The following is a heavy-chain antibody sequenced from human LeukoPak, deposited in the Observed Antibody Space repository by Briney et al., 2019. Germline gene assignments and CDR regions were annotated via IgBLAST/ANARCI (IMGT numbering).Heavy chain of an antibody. Sequence: GGSLRLSCAASGFSFSAYSMNWVRQAPGKGLEWVSSISSSSSYIYYADSVRGRFTTSRDNAKNSLYLQMNSLRVEDTAVYFCPKDWGNMVVFPAAPALDNGGQGTLVPVSS. CDR1: GFSFSAYS. CDR3: PKDWGNMVVFPAAPALDN. V-gene: IGHV3-21*01. J-gene: IGHJ4*02. D-gene: IGHD2-2*01. CDR2: ISSSSSYI.